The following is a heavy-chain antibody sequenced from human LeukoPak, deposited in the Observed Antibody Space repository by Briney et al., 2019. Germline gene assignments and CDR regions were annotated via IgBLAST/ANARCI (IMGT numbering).Heavy chain of an antibody. CDR3: ARHSVRGVKISDFQH. D-gene: IGHD3-10*01. Sequence: GGSLRLSCAASGFTFSDYYMSWIRQAPGKGLEWVSYISSSGNTIYYADSVKGRFTISRDNAKNSLYLQMNSLRAEDTAVYYCARHSVRGVKISDFQHWGQGTLVTVSS. CDR2: ISSSGNTI. V-gene: IGHV3-11*01. J-gene: IGHJ1*01. CDR1: GFTFSDYY.